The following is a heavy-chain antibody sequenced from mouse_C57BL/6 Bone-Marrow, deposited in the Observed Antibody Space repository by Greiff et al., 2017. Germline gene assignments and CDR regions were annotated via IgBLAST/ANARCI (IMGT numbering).Heavy chain of an antibody. CDR2: IDPENGDT. J-gene: IGHJ3*01. V-gene: IGHV14-4*01. CDR3: TTFQLKPWFAY. Sequence: VQLQQSGAELVRPGASVKLSCTASGFNIKDDYMHWVKQSPEQGLEWIGWIDPENGDTEYASKFQGKATITADTSSNTAYLQLSSLTSEDTAVYYCTTFQLKPWFAYWGQGTLVTVSA. D-gene: IGHD3-2*02. CDR1: GFNIKDDY.